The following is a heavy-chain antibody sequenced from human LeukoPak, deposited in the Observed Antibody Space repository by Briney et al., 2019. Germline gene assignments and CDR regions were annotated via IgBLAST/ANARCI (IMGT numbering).Heavy chain of an antibody. CDR1: GYIFSSYY. D-gene: IGHD7-27*01. CDR3: ARGLNWGWNDRRFDY. Sequence: ASVKVSCKASGYIFSSYYIHWVRQAPGQGLEWMATINPSSHHTVCAQRFQGRLTMTRNTSISTAYMELSSLRSEDTAVYYCARGLNWGWNDRRFDYWGQGTLVTVSS. J-gene: IGHJ4*02. V-gene: IGHV1-46*01. CDR2: INPSSHHT.